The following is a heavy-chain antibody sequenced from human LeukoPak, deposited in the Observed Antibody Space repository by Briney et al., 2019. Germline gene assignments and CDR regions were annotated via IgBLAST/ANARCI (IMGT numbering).Heavy chain of an antibody. Sequence: ESSETLSLTCTVSGGSISGFYWSWIRQPPGKGLEWIACIHYSGITNYNPSLESRVTLAVDMAKNQLSLRLSSVTAADTAIYFCAKSMTMDYYGMDVWGQGTTVTVSS. CDR2: IHYSGIT. J-gene: IGHJ6*02. D-gene: IGHD4/OR15-4a*01. V-gene: IGHV4-59*01. CDR1: GGSISGFY. CDR3: AKSMTMDYYGMDV.